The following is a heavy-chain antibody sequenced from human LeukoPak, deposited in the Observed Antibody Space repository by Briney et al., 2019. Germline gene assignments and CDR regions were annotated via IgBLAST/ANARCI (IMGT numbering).Heavy chain of an antibody. J-gene: IGHJ5*02. Sequence: GGSLRLSCAASGFTFSSYGMHWVRQAPGEGLEWVAVISYDGSNKYYADSVKGRFTISRDNSKNTLYLQMNSLRAEDTAVYYCAKASGSYPQNWFDPWGQGTLVTVSS. V-gene: IGHV3-30*18. D-gene: IGHD1-26*01. CDR3: AKASGSYPQNWFDP. CDR2: ISYDGSNK. CDR1: GFTFSSYG.